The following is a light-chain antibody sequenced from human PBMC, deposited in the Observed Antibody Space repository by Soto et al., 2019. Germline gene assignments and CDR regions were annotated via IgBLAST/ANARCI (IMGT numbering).Light chain of an antibody. CDR1: QSISSR. J-gene: IGKJ1*01. V-gene: IGKV1-5*01. Sequence: DIQMTQSPSTLSASVGDRVTIPCRASQSISSRLAWYQQKPGKAPKLLIYEASSLESGVPARFSGSGSGTEFTLTISSLQPDDFAAYYCQQYNSYSPTFGEGTKVDIK. CDR3: QQYNSYSPT. CDR2: EAS.